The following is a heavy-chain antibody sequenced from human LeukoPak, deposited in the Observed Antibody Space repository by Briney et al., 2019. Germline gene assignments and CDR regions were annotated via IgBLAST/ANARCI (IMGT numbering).Heavy chain of an antibody. CDR2: ISESGTT. Sequence: PSETLSLTCTVSGGSISSGSHYWAWIRPPPGKGLEWLATISESGTTYYNPSLKSRVTISVDTSKNQFSLRLGSVTAADTAVYYCARYSGSFFDYWGQGTLVTVSS. J-gene: IGHJ4*02. V-gene: IGHV4-39*01. CDR3: ARYSGSFFDY. D-gene: IGHD2-21*01. CDR1: GGSISSGSHY.